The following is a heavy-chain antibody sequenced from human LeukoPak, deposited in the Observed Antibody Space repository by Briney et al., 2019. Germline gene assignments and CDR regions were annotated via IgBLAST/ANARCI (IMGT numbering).Heavy chain of an antibody. V-gene: IGHV3-30-3*01. D-gene: IGHD2-21*02. Sequence: PGGSLRLSCAASGFTFSSYAMHWVRQAPGKGLEWVAVISYDGSNKYYADSVKGRFTISRDNAKNSLYLQMNSLRAEDTAVYYCARDLYCGGDCYTDAFDIWGQGTMVTVSS. CDR1: GFTFSSYA. J-gene: IGHJ3*02. CDR3: ARDLYCGGDCYTDAFDI. CDR2: ISYDGSNK.